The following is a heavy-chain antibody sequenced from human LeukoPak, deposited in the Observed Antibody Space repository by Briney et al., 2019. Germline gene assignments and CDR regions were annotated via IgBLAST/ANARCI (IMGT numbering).Heavy chain of an antibody. CDR1: GFTFSSYW. V-gene: IGHV3-7*01. J-gene: IGHJ4*02. CDR2: IKQDGSEN. CDR3: ARNPTIFGVVIVPDY. D-gene: IGHD3-3*01. Sequence: GGSLRLSCAASGFTFSSYWMSWVRQAPGKGLEWVANIKQDGSENYYVDSVKGRFTVSRDNAKNSLYLQMNSLRAEDTAVYYCARNPTIFGVVIVPDYWGQGTLVTVSS.